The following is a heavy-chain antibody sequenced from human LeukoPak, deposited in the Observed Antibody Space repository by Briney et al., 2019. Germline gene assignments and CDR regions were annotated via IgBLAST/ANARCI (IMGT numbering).Heavy chain of an antibody. Sequence: GGSLRLSCAASGFTFSSYAMYWVRQAPGKGLEWVAVISYDGSNKYYADSVKGRFTISRDNSKNMLYLQMNSLRAEDTAVYYCARDIAAEGYFDYWGQGTLVTVSS. V-gene: IGHV3-30-3*01. D-gene: IGHD6-13*01. CDR1: GFTFSSYA. CDR3: ARDIAAEGYFDY. J-gene: IGHJ4*02. CDR2: ISYDGSNK.